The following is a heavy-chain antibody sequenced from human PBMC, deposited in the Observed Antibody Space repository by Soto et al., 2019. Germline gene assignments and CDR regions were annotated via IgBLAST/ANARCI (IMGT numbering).Heavy chain of an antibody. CDR3: ARGLAPTIFGTVPTPNWFDP. CDR2: ANGRGSR. J-gene: IGHJ5*02. CDR1: GGSFSGYF. Sequence: PSETLSLTCGVYGGSFSGYFWSWLRQSPGKGLEWLAEANGRGSRNYNPFLRGRLTISLDTSKNQFSLRLSSVTSADTAVYYCARGLAPTIFGTVPTPNWFDPWRQGTQVTVSS. V-gene: IGHV4-34*01. D-gene: IGHD3-3*01.